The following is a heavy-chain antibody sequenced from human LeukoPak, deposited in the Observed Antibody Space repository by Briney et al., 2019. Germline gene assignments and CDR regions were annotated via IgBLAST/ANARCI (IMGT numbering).Heavy chain of an antibody. CDR2: INPSGGGT. CDR3: ARSAGMATIIAFDI. D-gene: IGHD5-24*01. J-gene: IGHJ3*02. Sequence: ASVKVSCRASGYTFTTYSMHWVRQAPGQGLEWVGIINPSGGGTSYAQKFQGRVTMTRDTSTSTVYMELSSLRSEDTAVYYCARSAGMATIIAFDIWGQGTMVTVSS. V-gene: IGHV1-46*01. CDR1: GYTFTTYS.